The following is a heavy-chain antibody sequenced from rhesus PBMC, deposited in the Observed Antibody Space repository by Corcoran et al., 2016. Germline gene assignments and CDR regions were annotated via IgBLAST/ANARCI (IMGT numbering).Heavy chain of an antibody. CDR3: ARPLAAGMDFDY. Sequence: QLQLQESGPGLVKPSETLSVTCAVSGGSISSNYWSWIRQPPGKGLEWIGRIYGSGSSTNYNHALKSRVTRSLDTSKNQLSLKLSSVTAADTAVYYCARPLAAGMDFDYWGQGVLVTVSS. CDR2: IYGSGSST. J-gene: IGHJ4*01. CDR1: GGSISSNY. V-gene: IGHV4-169*01. D-gene: IGHD6-13*01.